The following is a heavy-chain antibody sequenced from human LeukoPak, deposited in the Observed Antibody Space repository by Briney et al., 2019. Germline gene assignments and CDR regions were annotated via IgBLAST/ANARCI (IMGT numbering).Heavy chain of an antibody. V-gene: IGHV3-23*01. Sequence: GGSLRLSCVVSGITFSSYAMSWVRQAPGRGPEWLSGISSSGATTYHADAVRGRFIISRDNSKNTLYLQMNSLRAEDTAVYYCARDPEDLVLGVHYFDYWGQGTLVAVSS. CDR2: ISSSGATT. D-gene: IGHD1-1*01. CDR3: ARDPEDLVLGVHYFDY. CDR1: GITFSSYA. J-gene: IGHJ4*02.